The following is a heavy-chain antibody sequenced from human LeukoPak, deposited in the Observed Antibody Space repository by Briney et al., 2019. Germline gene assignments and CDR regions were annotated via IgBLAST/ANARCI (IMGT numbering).Heavy chain of an antibody. V-gene: IGHV3-23*01. J-gene: IGHJ4*02. CDR3: AKDSSFSPYYFDY. Sequence: GGSLRLSCAASGFTFSSYGMSWVRQAPGKGLEWVSAIGGSGGSTYYADSVKGRFTISRDNSKNTLYLQMNSLRAEDTAVYYCAKDSSFSPYYFDYWGQGTLVTVSS. CDR2: IGGSGGST. CDR1: GFTFSSYG. D-gene: IGHD6-6*01.